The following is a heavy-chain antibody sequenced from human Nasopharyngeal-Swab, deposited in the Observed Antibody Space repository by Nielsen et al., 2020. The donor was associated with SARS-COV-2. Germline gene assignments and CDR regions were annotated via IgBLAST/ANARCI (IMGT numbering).Heavy chain of an antibody. V-gene: IGHV3-53*04. J-gene: IGHJ4*02. CDR1: GFRDYS. Sequence: GESLKISCVDSGFRDYSMNWVRQAPGKGLEWVSVIYSGGSTYYADSVKGRFTISRHNSKNTLYLQMNSLRAEDTAVYYCARVGCSSTSCYQFDYWGQGTLVTVSS. D-gene: IGHD2-2*01. CDR2: IYSGGST. CDR3: ARVGCSSTSCYQFDY.